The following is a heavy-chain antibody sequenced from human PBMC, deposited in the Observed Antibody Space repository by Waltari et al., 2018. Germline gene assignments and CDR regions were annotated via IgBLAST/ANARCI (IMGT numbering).Heavy chain of an antibody. D-gene: IGHD2-15*01. CDR3: AREWGVMVGTAGYYFDY. CDR1: GFTFSSYT. Sequence: EVQLVGSGGGLVKPGGSLRLSCAASGFTFSSYTMNWVRQAPGKGLERVLSISSGSSYIYYADSVKGRFTISRDNAKNSLYLQMNSLRAEDTAVYYCAREWGVMVGTAGYYFDYWGQGTLVTVSS. V-gene: IGHV3-21*01. CDR2: ISSGSSYI. J-gene: IGHJ4*02.